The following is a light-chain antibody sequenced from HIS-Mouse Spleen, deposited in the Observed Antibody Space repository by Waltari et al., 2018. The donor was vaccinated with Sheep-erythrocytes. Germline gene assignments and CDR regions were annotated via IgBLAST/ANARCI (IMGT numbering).Light chain of an antibody. Sequence: SYELTQPPSVSVSPGQTARITCSGDALPTKYAYWYQQQSGQAPVLVIYEDSKRPPGNPERCSGFRSRTMATWTISGAEVEDEADYYFYSTASSSNQSKWVFGVGTKPTV. CDR1: ALPTKY. CDR3: YSTASSSNQSKWV. CDR2: EDS. V-gene: IGLV3-10*01. J-gene: IGLJ3*02.